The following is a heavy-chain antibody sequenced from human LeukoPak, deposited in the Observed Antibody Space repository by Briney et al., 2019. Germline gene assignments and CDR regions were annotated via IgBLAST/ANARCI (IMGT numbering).Heavy chain of an antibody. D-gene: IGHD3-10*01. J-gene: IGHJ4*02. CDR1: GGSFSGYF. CDR3: ARGHVPRD. V-gene: IGHV4-59*12. CDR2: IYYSGST. Sequence: SETLSLTCAVYGGSFSGYFWSWIRQPPGKGLEWIGYIYYSGSTNYNPSLKSRVTISVDTSKNQFSLKLNSVTAADTAVYYCARGHVPRDWGQGTLVTVSS.